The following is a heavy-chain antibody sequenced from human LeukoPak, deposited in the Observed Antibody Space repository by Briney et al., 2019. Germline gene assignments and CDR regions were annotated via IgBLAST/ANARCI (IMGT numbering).Heavy chain of an antibody. D-gene: IGHD5-12*01. CDR1: GFTFSSYA. V-gene: IGHV3-23*01. J-gene: IGHJ4*02. CDR2: ISGGGGTT. Sequence: PGGSLRLSCAASGFTFSSYAMNWVRQAPGKGLEWVSAISGGGGTTYYADSVKGRFTISRDNSKNTLSLQMNSLRAEDTAVYYCAKDREGLSSGYDLEYFDYWGQGTLVTVSS. CDR3: AKDREGLSSGYDLEYFDY.